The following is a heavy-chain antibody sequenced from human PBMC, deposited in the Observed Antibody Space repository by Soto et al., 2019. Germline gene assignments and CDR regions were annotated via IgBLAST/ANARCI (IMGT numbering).Heavy chain of an antibody. CDR1: GGSISSGDYY. CDR3: ASERFWSGYRDYYYYYGMDV. CDR2: IYYSGST. Sequence: SETLSLTCTVSGGSISSGDYYWSWIRQPPGKGLEWIGYIYYSGSTYYNPSLKSRVTISVDTSKNQFSLKLSSVTAADTAVYYCASERFWSGYRDYYYYYGMDVWGQGTTVTVYS. V-gene: IGHV4-30-4*01. J-gene: IGHJ6*02. D-gene: IGHD3-3*01.